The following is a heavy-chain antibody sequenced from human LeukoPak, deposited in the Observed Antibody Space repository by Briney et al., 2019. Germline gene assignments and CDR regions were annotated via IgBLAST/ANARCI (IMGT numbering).Heavy chain of an antibody. CDR3: TRYNNDHIDY. CDR2: IAYDGSRA. V-gene: IGHV3-33*01. Sequence: PGGSLRLSCAGSGFTFGGYGMHWFRQTPGKGLEWVAVIAYDGSRAFYADSAKGRFTISRDNSKNTMSVQMDDLRAEDTAVYYCTRYNNDHIDYWGQGTLVTVSS. J-gene: IGHJ4*02. D-gene: IGHD1-14*01. CDR1: GFTFGGYG.